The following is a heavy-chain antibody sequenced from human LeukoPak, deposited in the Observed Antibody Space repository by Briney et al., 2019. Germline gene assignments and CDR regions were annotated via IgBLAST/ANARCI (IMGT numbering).Heavy chain of an antibody. Sequence: PSQTLSLTCTVSGGSISSGDYYWSCIRQPPGKCLEWIGYIYYSGSTYYNPSLKSRVTISVDTSKNQFSLKLSSVTAADTAVYYCARVVVVAATVVFDYWGQGTLVTVSS. D-gene: IGHD2-15*01. J-gene: IGHJ4*02. CDR3: ARVVVVAATVVFDY. CDR2: IYYSGST. V-gene: IGHV4-30-4*01. CDR1: GGSISSGDYY.